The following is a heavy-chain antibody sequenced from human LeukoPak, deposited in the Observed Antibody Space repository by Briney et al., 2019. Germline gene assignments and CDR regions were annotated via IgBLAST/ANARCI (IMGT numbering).Heavy chain of an antibody. CDR1: GDTFSSYA. J-gene: IGHJ4*02. CDR2: IIPIFGTA. D-gene: IGHD1-26*01. CDR3: ARDVQLIPGSYYRLDY. Sequence: SVKVSCKASGDTFSSYAISWVRQAPGQGLEWMGRIIPIFGTANYAQKFQGRVTITTDESTSTAYMELSSLRSEDTAVYYCARDVQLIPGSYYRLDYWGQGTLVTVSS. V-gene: IGHV1-69*05.